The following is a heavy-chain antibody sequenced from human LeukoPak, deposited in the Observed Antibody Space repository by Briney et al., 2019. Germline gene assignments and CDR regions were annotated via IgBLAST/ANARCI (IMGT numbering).Heavy chain of an antibody. CDR3: AKDKPTHCGGDCYPEYYFDY. J-gene: IGHJ4*02. D-gene: IGHD2-21*01. V-gene: IGHV3-7*03. Sequence: GGSLRLSCAASGFTFSSYWMSWVRQAPGKGLEWVANIKQDGSEKYYVDSVKGRFTISRDNAKNSLYLQMNSLRAEDTAVYYCAKDKPTHCGGDCYPEYYFDYWGQGTLVTVSS. CDR2: IKQDGSEK. CDR1: GFTFSSYW.